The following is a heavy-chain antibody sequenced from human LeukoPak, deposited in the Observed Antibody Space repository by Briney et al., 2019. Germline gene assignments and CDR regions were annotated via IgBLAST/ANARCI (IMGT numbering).Heavy chain of an antibody. CDR2: IFSGGST. CDR3: ARGGESSGYYYADY. D-gene: IGHD3-22*01. Sequence: GGSLRLSCAVSGFTVSSNYMSWVRQAPGKGLEWVSVIFSGGSTYYADSVKGRFTISRDDSKNTVYLQMNSLRAEDTSVYFCARGGESSGYYYADYWGREPWSPSPQ. J-gene: IGHJ4*02. V-gene: IGHV3-66*01. CDR1: GFTVSSNY.